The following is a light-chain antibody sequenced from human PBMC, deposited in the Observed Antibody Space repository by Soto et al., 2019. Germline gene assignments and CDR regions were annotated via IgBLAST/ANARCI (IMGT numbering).Light chain of an antibody. CDR3: QQYGSSPWT. V-gene: IGKV3-20*01. Sequence: EIVLTQSPGTLSLSPGERATLSCRASQSVSSCYLAWYQQKPGQAPRLLIYGASSRATGIPDRFSGSGSGTDFTLTISSLEPEDVAVYYCQQYGSSPWTFGQGTKVEIK. J-gene: IGKJ1*01. CDR1: QSVSSCY. CDR2: GAS.